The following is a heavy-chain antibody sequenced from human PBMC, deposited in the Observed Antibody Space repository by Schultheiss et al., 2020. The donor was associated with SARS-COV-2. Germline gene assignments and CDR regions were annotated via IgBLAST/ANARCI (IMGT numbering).Heavy chain of an antibody. CDR2: ISYDGSNK. J-gene: IGHJ4*02. CDR3: ASHYGGIVDY. V-gene: IGHV3-30*03. CDR1: GFTFSSYS. D-gene: IGHD4-23*01. Sequence: GGSLRLSCAASGFTFSSYSMNWVRQAPGKGLEWVAVISYDGSNKYYADSVKGRFTISRDNSKNTLYLQMNSLRAEDTAVYYCASHYGGIVDYWGQGTLVTVSS.